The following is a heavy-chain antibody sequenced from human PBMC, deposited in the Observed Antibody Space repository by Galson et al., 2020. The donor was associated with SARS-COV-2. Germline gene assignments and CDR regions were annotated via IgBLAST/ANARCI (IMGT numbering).Heavy chain of an antibody. Sequence: TGGSLRLSCAASGFTFSSYWMSWVRQAPGKGLEWVANIKQDGSEKYYVDSVKGPFTISRDNAKNSLYLQMNSLRAEDTAVYYCAREGYIAVAGTSLDYWGQGTLVTVSS. D-gene: IGHD6-19*01. CDR1: GFTFSSYW. CDR3: AREGYIAVAGTSLDY. J-gene: IGHJ4*02. V-gene: IGHV3-7*01. CDR2: IKQDGSEK.